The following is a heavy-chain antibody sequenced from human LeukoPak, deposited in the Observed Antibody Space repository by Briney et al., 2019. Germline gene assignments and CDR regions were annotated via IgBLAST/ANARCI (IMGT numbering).Heavy chain of an antibody. CDR1: GYTLTSYG. J-gene: IGHJ4*02. D-gene: IGHD5-24*01. Sequence: ASVKVSCKDSGYTLTSYGISWVRQAPGQGLEWMGWICAYNGNTNYAQKLQGRVTMTTDTPTSTAYMELRSLRSDDTAVYYCARVRGYNWEGAFDYWGQGTLVTVSS. V-gene: IGHV1-18*01. CDR3: ARVRGYNWEGAFDY. CDR2: ICAYNGNT.